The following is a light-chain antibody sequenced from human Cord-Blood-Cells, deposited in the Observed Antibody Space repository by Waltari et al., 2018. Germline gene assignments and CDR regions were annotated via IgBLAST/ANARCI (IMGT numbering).Light chain of an antibody. CDR3: QQRSNWPPLT. Sequence: EIVLTQSPDTLSLSPGGRAPLSCRASQSVSLYLAWYPQKPGQAPRLLIYDASNRAPGIPARFSGSGSGTDFTLTISSLEPEDFAVYYCQQRSNWPPLTFGGGTKVEIK. CDR2: DAS. J-gene: IGKJ4*01. CDR1: QSVSLY. V-gene: IGKV3-11*01.